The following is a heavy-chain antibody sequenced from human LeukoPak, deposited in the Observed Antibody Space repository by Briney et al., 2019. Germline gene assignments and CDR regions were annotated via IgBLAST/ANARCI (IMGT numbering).Heavy chain of an antibody. CDR3: AKDRAQQLLPYDY. CDR1: AFIFSGHW. CDR2: IKEDGSER. Sequence: PGGSLRLSCEGSAFIFSGHWMNWVRQTPGKGLEWVASIKEDGSERQYVDSVKGRFSISRDNTKGSLFLQLNSLRAEDTAVYYCAKDRAQQLLPYDYWGQGILVTVSS. D-gene: IGHD6-13*01. V-gene: IGHV3-7*03. J-gene: IGHJ4*02.